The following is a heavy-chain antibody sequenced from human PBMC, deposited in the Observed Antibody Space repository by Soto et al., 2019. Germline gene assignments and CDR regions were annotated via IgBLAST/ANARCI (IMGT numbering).Heavy chain of an antibody. Sequence: GGSVRLSCAASGFTCSNAWMSWVRQAPWKGLEWVGRIKSKTDGGTTDYAAPVKGRFTISRDDSKNTLYLQMNSLKTEDTAVYYCTTAVKIADDHYYYYGIDVWGQVTTVPF. CDR1: GFTCSNAW. J-gene: IGHJ6*02. CDR3: TTAVKIADDHYYYYGIDV. V-gene: IGHV3-15*01. D-gene: IGHD6-13*01. CDR2: IKSKTDGGTT.